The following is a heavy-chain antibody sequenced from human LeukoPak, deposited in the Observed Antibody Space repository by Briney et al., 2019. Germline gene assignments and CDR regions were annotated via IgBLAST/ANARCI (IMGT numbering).Heavy chain of an antibody. CDR3: ARANFLYCSSTTCLFDY. J-gene: IGHJ4*02. D-gene: IGHD2-2*01. CDR2: INPNSGDT. V-gene: IGHV1-2*02. CDR1: GYTFTDYY. Sequence: ASVKASCKASGYTFTDYYMHWVRQAPGQGFEWMGWINPNSGDTNYAQKFQGRVTMTRDTSISTAHMELNRLRSDDTAVYYCARANFLYCSSTTCLFDYWGQGTLVIVSS.